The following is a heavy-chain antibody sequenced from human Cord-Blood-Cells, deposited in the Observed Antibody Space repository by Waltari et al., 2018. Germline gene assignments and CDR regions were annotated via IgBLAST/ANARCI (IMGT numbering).Heavy chain of an antibody. CDR2: INPRGGST. V-gene: IGHV1-46*01. CDR1: GYTFTSYY. D-gene: IGHD3-3*01. CDR3: ARDLGRLRFFQDAFDI. J-gene: IGHJ3*02. Sequence: QVQLVQSGAEVKKPGASVKVSCKASGYTFTSYYMPWVRQAPGQGLEWMGIINPRGGSTSYAQKFRGRVTMTRDTSTSTVYMELSSLRSEDTAVYYCARDLGRLRFFQDAFDIWGQGTMVTVSS.